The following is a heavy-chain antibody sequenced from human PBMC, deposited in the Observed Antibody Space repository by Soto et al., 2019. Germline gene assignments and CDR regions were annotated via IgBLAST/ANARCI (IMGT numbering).Heavy chain of an antibody. Sequence: QVQLVQSGAEVKKPGSSVKVSCKASGGTFSSYAISWVRQAPGQGLEWMGGIIPIFGTANYAQKFQGRVTITADESTSTAYMELSSLRSEDTAVYYCATFDPGYYYDSSGRGCFDYWGQGTLVTVSS. V-gene: IGHV1-69*12. CDR1: GGTFSSYA. D-gene: IGHD3-22*01. CDR3: ATFDPGYYYDSSGRGCFDY. CDR2: IIPIFGTA. J-gene: IGHJ4*02.